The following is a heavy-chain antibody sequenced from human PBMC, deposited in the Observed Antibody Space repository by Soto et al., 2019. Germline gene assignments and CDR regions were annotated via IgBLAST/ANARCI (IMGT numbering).Heavy chain of an antibody. CDR1: GGTFSSYT. V-gene: IGHV1-69*04. CDR3: ARDRHQGSSRWYGGAGALDI. J-gene: IGHJ3*02. CDR2: IIPILGIA. D-gene: IGHD6-19*01. Sequence: ASVKVSCKASGGTFSSYTISWVRQAPGQGLEWMGRIIPILGIANYAQKFQGRVTITADKSTSTAYMELSSLRSEDTAVYYCARDRHQGSSRWYGGAGALDIWGQGTMVTVS.